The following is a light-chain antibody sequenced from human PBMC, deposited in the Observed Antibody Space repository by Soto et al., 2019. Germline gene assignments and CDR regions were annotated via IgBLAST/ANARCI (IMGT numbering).Light chain of an antibody. CDR1: QSISSY. CDR2: TAS. Sequence: DIQMTQSPSSLSASAVDRVTITCRASQSISSYLNWYQQKPGKAPKVLIYTASRLQSGVPSRFSGSGSGTHFTLTISSLQPEDFATYYCQQLHGYPITFGQGTRLEIK. V-gene: IGKV1-39*01. J-gene: IGKJ5*01. CDR3: QQLHGYPIT.